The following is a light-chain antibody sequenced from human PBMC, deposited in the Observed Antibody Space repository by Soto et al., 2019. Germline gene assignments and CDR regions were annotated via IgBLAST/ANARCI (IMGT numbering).Light chain of an antibody. V-gene: IGKV3-20*01. Sequence: EILLTQSPGTLSLSPVERATLSCRASQSVSSSYLAWYQHKPGQAPRLLIYGASSRATGIPDRFSGSGSGTDFTLTISRLEPEDVAVYYCQQYGSSPNTFGQGTQLEIK. CDR2: GAS. CDR1: QSVSSSY. CDR3: QQYGSSPNT. J-gene: IGKJ2*01.